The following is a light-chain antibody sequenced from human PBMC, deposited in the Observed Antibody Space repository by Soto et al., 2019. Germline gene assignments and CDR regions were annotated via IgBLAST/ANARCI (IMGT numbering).Light chain of an antibody. V-gene: IGKV1-39*01. CDR1: QSISNH. CDR3: QQSYSSPPT. Sequence: DIQMTQSPSSLSASVADRAIITCRASQSISNHLNWYQQKPGKAPKLLIFAASSLQSGVPSRFSGSRSGPDFTLTISSLQPEDFATYYCQQSYSSPPTFSQGTKVEIK. J-gene: IGKJ1*01. CDR2: AAS.